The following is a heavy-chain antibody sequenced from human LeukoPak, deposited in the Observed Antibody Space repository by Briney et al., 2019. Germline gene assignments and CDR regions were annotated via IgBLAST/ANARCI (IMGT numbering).Heavy chain of an antibody. CDR3: ARVGGSSDFDY. V-gene: IGHV3-74*01. J-gene: IGHJ4*02. CDR2: INTDGSST. D-gene: IGHD6-6*01. Sequence: PGESLRLSCAASGFTFSSYWMHWVRQAPGKGLVWVSRINTDGSSTNYADSVKGRFTISRDNAKNTLYLQMNSLRAEDTAVYYCARVGGSSDFDYWGQGTLVTVSS. CDR1: GFTFSSYW.